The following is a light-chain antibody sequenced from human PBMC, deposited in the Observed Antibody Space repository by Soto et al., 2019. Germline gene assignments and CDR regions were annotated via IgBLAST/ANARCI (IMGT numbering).Light chain of an antibody. Sequence: DIQMTQSPSTLSASVGDRVTITCRASQRINSWLAWYQQKPGKAPNLLIYDASTLGSGVPSRFSGSGSGTEFTLTITSLQPGDFATYYCQQYEALWTFGQGTKVEIK. J-gene: IGKJ1*01. CDR1: QRINSW. V-gene: IGKV1-5*01. CDR2: DAS. CDR3: QQYEALWT.